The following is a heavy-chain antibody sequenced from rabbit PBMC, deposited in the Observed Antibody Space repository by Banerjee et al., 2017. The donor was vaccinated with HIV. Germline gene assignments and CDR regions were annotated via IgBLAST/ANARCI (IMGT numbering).Heavy chain of an antibody. D-gene: IGHD4-1*01. V-gene: IGHV1S45*01. CDR2: IDSSSIT. J-gene: IGHJ3*01. CDR1: GFSFSDKYV. CDR3: MRYGTGWGDNL. Sequence: QQQLEESGGGLVKPEGSLTLTCTASGFSFSDKYVMCWVRQAPGKGLEWIGCIDSSSITWYASWVNGRFTISKTSSTTVTLQMTSLTAADTATYFCMRYGTGWGDNLWGQGTLVTVS.